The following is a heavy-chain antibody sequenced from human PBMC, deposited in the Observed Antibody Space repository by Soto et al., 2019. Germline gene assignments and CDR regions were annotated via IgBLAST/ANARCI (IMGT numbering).Heavy chain of an antibody. Sequence: EVQLVESGGGLVQPGRSLRLSCAASGFTFDDYAMHWVRQAPGKGLEWVSGISWNSGSIGYADSVKGRFTISRDNVKNSLYLQMNSLRSEDTALYYCAKDMCYALSPLGYFDYWGQGTLVTVSS. D-gene: IGHD2-15*01. CDR1: GFTFDDYA. CDR2: ISWNSGSI. J-gene: IGHJ4*02. V-gene: IGHV3-9*01. CDR3: AKDMCYALSPLGYFDY.